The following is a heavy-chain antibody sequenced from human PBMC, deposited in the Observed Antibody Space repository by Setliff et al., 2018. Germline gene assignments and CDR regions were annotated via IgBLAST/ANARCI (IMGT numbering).Heavy chain of an antibody. CDR3: MRLVRFCSRTVCQRTSGDEA. D-gene: IGHD3-3*01. CDR1: GYMFKSYG. V-gene: IGHV1-18*04. CDR2: ISPYTGNT. J-gene: IGHJ5*02. Sequence: ASVKVSCKASGYMFKSYGITWMRQAPGQGFEWMGWISPYTGNTYSAQRFQGRVSLTTDESTNTAYLELRGLRSDDTAVYYCMRLVRFCSRTVCQRTSGDEAWGQGTLVTVSS.